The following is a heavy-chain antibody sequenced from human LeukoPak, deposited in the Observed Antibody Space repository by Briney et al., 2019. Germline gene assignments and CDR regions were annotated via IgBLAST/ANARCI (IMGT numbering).Heavy chain of an antibody. CDR3: SRRFDC. CDR2: IDGSGDTI. J-gene: IGHJ4*02. CDR1: GFIFSVYE. Sequence: GGSLRLSCASSGFIFSVYEMHWVRQAPGKGLEWVSYIDGSGDTIYYADSVKGRFTISRDNAKNSLDLQMNSLRDEDTAVYYCSRRFDCWGQGTLVTVSS. V-gene: IGHV3-48*03.